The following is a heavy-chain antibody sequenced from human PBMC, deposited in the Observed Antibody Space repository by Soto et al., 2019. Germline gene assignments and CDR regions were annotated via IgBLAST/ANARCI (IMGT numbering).Heavy chain of an antibody. V-gene: IGHV1-58*01. CDR3: AADSGDSGRYSYYYGMDV. CDR1: GFAFTSSA. D-gene: IGHD1-26*01. Sequence: GASVKVSCKASGFAFTSSAVQWVRQARGQRLEWIGWIVVGSGNTNYAQKFQERVTITRDMSTSTAYMELSSLRSEDTAVYYCAADSGDSGRYSYYYGMDVWGQGTTVTVYS. CDR2: IVVGSGNT. J-gene: IGHJ6*02.